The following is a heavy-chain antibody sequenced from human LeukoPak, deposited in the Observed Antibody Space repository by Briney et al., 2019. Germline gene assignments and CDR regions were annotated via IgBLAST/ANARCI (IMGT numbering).Heavy chain of an antibody. CDR2: INSRSSTI. V-gene: IGHV3-48*01. Sequence: PGGSLRLSCAASRFTFSNYGVNWVRQAPGKGVEWVSYINSRSSTIYYADSVRGRFTISRDNAKNSLYLQMNILKAEDTAIYYCAREVGTPQAFDIWGQGTMVTVSS. J-gene: IGHJ3*02. CDR3: AREVGTPQAFDI. CDR1: RFTFSNYG. D-gene: IGHD1-1*01.